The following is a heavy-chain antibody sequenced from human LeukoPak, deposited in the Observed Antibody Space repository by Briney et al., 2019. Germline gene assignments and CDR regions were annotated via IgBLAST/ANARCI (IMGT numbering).Heavy chain of an antibody. CDR2: IYYSGST. J-gene: IGHJ4*02. CDR3: ARYSHRRYHFDY. CDR1: GGSISSYY. V-gene: IGHV4-59*01. Sequence: SETLSLTCTVSGGSISSYYWSWIRQPPGKGLEWIGYIYYSGSTNYNPSLKSRATISVDTSKNQFSLKLSSVTAADTAVYYCARYSHRRYHFDYWGQGTLVTVSS. D-gene: IGHD5-18*01.